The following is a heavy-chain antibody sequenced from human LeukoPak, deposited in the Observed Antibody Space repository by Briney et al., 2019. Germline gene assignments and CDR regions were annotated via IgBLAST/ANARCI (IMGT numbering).Heavy chain of an antibody. Sequence: GGPLRLSCAASGFTFSHYGMHWVRQAPGKGLEWVAVIWYDGSNEYYADSVKGQFTISRDNSKNTLYLQMNSLRAEDTAVYYCARGRGGDYGGNSGHFDYWGQGTLVTVSS. CDR1: GFTFSHYG. D-gene: IGHD4-23*01. CDR3: ARGRGGDYGGNSGHFDY. CDR2: IWYDGSNE. V-gene: IGHV3-33*01. J-gene: IGHJ4*02.